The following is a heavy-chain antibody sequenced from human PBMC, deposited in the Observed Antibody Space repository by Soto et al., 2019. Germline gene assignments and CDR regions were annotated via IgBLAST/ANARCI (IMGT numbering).Heavy chain of an antibody. CDR1: GGTFSSYA. D-gene: IGHD2-15*01. CDR2: LIPIFGTA. Sequence: QVQLVQSGAEVKKPGSSVKVSCKASGGTFSSYAISWVRQAPGQGLEWMGGLIPIFGTANYAQKFQGRVTITADESTSTAYMELSSLRSEDTAVYYCARGRRIVVVVAATHYGMDVWGQGTTVTVSS. V-gene: IGHV1-69*12. J-gene: IGHJ6*02. CDR3: ARGRRIVVVVAATHYGMDV.